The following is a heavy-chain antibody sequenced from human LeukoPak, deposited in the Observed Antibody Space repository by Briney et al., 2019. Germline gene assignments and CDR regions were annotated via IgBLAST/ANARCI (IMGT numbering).Heavy chain of an antibody. CDR3: ARVMITFGGVIVVYYFDY. CDR1: GYTFTSYA. CDR2: INTNTGNP. J-gene: IGHJ4*02. Sequence: ASVKVSCKASGYTFTSYAMNWVRQAPGQGLEWMGWINTNTGNPTYAQGFTGRFVFSLDTSVSTAYLQISSLRAEDTAVYYCARVMITFGGVIVVYYFDYWGQGTLVTVSS. D-gene: IGHD3-16*02. V-gene: IGHV7-4-1*02.